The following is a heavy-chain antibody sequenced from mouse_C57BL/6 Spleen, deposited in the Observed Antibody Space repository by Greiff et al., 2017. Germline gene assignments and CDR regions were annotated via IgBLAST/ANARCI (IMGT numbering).Heavy chain of an antibody. V-gene: IGHV1-50*01. CDR2: IDPSDSYT. Sequence: QVQLQQPGAELVKPGASVKLSCKASGYTFTSYWMQWVTQRPGQGLEWIGEIDPSDSYTNYNQKFKGKATLTVDTSSSTAYMQLSSLTSEDSAVYYCARSTDGYYVGYWGQGTTLTVSS. CDR3: ARSTDGYYVGY. J-gene: IGHJ2*01. D-gene: IGHD2-3*01. CDR1: GYTFTSYW.